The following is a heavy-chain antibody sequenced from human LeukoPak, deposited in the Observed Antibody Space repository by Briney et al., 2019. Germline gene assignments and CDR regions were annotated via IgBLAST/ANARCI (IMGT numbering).Heavy chain of an antibody. CDR1: GGSISSSSYY. V-gene: IGHV4-39*01. CDR2: IYYSGST. J-gene: IGHJ4*02. CDR3: AADIVVVPAAIPFDY. D-gene: IGHD2-2*01. Sequence: PSETLSLTCTVSGGSISSSSYYWGWIRQPPGKGLEWIGSIYYSGSTYYNPSLKSRVTISVDTSKNQFSLKLSSVTAADTAVYYCAADIVVVPAAIPFDYWGQGTLVTVSS.